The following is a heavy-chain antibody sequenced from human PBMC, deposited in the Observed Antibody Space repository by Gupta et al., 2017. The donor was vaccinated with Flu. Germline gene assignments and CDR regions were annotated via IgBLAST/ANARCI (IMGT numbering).Heavy chain of an antibody. J-gene: IGHJ5*02. CDR2: IYWNDDK. D-gene: IGHD3-3*01. CDR3: AHTTPYFLSGYLANWFDP. Sequence: IRHPPVQALEWLSLIYWNDDKTYNPSLKNRLTITKDTAKNQVVLTITDMDPVDTATYYCAHTTPYFLSGYLANWFDPWGQGTLVTVSS. V-gene: IGHV2-5*01.